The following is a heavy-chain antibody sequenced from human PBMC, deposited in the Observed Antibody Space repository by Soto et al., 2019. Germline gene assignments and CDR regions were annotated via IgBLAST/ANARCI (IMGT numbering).Heavy chain of an antibody. V-gene: IGHV3-66*01. J-gene: IGHJ6*03. D-gene: IGHD2-2*01. CDR2: IYSGGST. CDR3: ARVLSCSSTSCDPITWYYYYMDV. Sequence: GGSLRLSCAASGFTVSSNYMSWVRQAPGKGLEWASVIYSGGSTYYADSVKGRFTISRDNSKNTLYLQMNSLRAEDTAVYYCARVLSCSSTSCDPITWYYYYMDVWGKGTTVTVSS. CDR1: GFTVSSNY.